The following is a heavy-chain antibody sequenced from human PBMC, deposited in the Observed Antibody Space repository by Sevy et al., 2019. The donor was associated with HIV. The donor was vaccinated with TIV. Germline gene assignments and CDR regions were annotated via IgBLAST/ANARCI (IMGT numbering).Heavy chain of an antibody. J-gene: IGHJ4*02. CDR2: IYYSGST. V-gene: IGHV4-59*08. Sequence: QSETLSLTCTVSGGSISSYYWSWIRQPPGKGLEWIGYIYYSGSTNYNPSLKSRVTISVDTSKNQFSLKLSSVTAADTAVYYCARLILGYSGYDYEYYFDYWGQGTLVTVSS. CDR1: GGSISSYY. D-gene: IGHD5-12*01. CDR3: ARLILGYSGYDYEYYFDY.